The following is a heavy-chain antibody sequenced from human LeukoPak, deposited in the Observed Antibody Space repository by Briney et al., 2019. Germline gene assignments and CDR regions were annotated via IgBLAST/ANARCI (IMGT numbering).Heavy chain of an antibody. CDR1: GFTFDDYA. CDR3: AKDKSSSWFTSFDY. V-gene: IGHV3-9*03. J-gene: IGHJ4*02. Sequence: GGSLRLSCAASGFTFDDYAMHWVRQAPGKGLEWVSGISWNSGSIGYADSVKGRFTISRDNAKNSLYLQMNSLRAEDMALYYCAKDKSSSWFTSFDYWGQGTLVTVSS. D-gene: IGHD6-13*01. CDR2: ISWNSGSI.